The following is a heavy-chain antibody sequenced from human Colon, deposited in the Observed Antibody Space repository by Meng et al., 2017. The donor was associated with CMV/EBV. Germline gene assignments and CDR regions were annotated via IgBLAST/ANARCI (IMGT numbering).Heavy chain of an antibody. Sequence: GESLKISCAASGFTFSRNAMSWVRQAPGKGLEWVSGISGTGDDTYHADSVKGRFTISRDNSKNTLYLQMIGLRAEDKDIYYCAKDRAYCGSFSCSPNYFDYWGQGKLVTVSS. CDR1: GFTFSRNA. V-gene: IGHV3-23*01. J-gene: IGHJ4*02. CDR2: ISGTGDDT. D-gene: IGHD2-2*01. CDR3: AKDRAYCGSFSCSPNYFDY.